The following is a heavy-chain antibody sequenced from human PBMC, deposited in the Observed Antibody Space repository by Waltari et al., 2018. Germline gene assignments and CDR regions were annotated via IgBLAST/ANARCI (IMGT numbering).Heavy chain of an antibody. CDR1: GYSISSGYY. D-gene: IGHD3-3*01. Sequence: QVQLQESGPGLVKPSETLSLTCAVSGYSISSGYYWGWIRQPPGKGLEWIGSIYHRGITYYNPSLKSRVTISVDTSKNQFSLKLSSVTAADTAVYYCARQRITIFGVVDYWGQGTLVTVSS. CDR3: ARQRITIFGVVDY. CDR2: IYHRGIT. V-gene: IGHV4-38-2*01. J-gene: IGHJ4*02.